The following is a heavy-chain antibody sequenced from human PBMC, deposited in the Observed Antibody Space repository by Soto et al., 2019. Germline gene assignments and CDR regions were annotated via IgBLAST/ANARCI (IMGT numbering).Heavy chain of an antibody. V-gene: IGHV1-18*01. CDR1: GNTFASHC. CDR3: SRVDPRGVAVVRDY. D-gene: IGHD3-10*01. Sequence: ASVKVSCKASGNTFASHCLSWVRQAPGQGLEWMGWISGFNGQTNYALKFQGRVTLTTDTSTSTAYMELRSLRYVDTAVYFCSRVDPRGVAVVRDYWGQGTLVTVSS. J-gene: IGHJ4*02. CDR2: ISGFNGQT.